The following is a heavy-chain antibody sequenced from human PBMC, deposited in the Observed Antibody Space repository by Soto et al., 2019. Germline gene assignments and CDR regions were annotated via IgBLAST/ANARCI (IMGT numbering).Heavy chain of an antibody. CDR2: ISAYNGNT. Sequence: ASVKVSCKASGYTFTSYGISWVRQAPGQGLEWMGWISAYNGNTNYAQKLQGRVTMTTDTSTSTAYMELRSLRSDDTAVYYCARALLGLTFGGPTPNWGQGTLVTVSS. CDR3: ARALLGLTFGGPTPN. CDR1: GYTFTSYG. D-gene: IGHD3-16*01. V-gene: IGHV1-18*01. J-gene: IGHJ4*02.